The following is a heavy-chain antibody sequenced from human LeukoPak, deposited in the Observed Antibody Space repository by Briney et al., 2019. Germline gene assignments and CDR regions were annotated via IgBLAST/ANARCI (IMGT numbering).Heavy chain of an antibody. V-gene: IGHV4-39*07. J-gene: IGHJ3*02. CDR2: IYYSGST. CDR3: ARADWNYGAFDI. CDR1: GGSISSSSYY. Sequence: SETLSLTCTVSGGSISSSSYYWGWIRQPPGKGLEWIGSIYYSGSTYYNPSLKSRVTISVDTSKNQFSLKLGSVTAADTAVYYCARADWNYGAFDIWGQGTMVTVSS. D-gene: IGHD1-7*01.